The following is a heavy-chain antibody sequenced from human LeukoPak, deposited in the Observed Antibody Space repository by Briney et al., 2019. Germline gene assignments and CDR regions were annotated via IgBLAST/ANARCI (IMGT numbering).Heavy chain of an antibody. CDR3: AREGEIRSRGAFDI. D-gene: IGHD3-10*01. Sequence: GASVKVSCKASGGTFSSYAISWVRQAPGQGLEWMGGIIPIFGTANYAQKFQGRVTITADESTSTAYMELSSLRSEDTAVYYCAREGEIRSRGAFDIWRQGTMVTVSS. J-gene: IGHJ3*02. CDR2: IIPIFGTA. CDR1: GGTFSSYA. V-gene: IGHV1-69*13.